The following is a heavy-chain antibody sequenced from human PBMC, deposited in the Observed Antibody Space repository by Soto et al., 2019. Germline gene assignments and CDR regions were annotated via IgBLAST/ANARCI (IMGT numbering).Heavy chain of an antibody. V-gene: IGHV3-15*01. CDR3: TTDYDYSITLAKEGY. CDR1: GFTFSNAW. CDR2: IKSKTDGGTT. D-gene: IGHD4-4*01. J-gene: IGHJ4*02. Sequence: GGSLRLSCAASGFTFSNAWMSWVRQAPGKGLEWVGRIKSKTDGGTTDYAAPVKGRFTISRDDSKNTLYLQMNSLKTEDTAVYYCTTDYDYSITLAKEGYWGQGTLVTVSS.